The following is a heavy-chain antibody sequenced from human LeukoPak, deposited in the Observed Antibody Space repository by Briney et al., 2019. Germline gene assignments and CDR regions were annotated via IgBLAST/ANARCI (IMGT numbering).Heavy chain of an antibody. Sequence: PGGSLRLSCAASGITFINAWMSWVRQAPGKGLEWVARIKSRGDGGTADYATPGKGRFTISRDDSKATVYLQMNSLKTEDTGVYYCTTPLTTVTTLPFDSWGQGTLVTVSS. CDR1: GITFINAW. CDR3: TTPLTTVTTLPFDS. V-gene: IGHV3-15*01. CDR2: IKSRGDGGTA. J-gene: IGHJ4*02. D-gene: IGHD4-17*01.